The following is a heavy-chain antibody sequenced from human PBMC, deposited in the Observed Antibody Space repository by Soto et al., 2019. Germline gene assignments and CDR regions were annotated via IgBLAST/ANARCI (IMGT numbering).Heavy chain of an antibody. V-gene: IGHV3-53*02. CDR2: IYSGGST. D-gene: IGHD4-17*01. CDR3: ASAYGDDSDAFDI. J-gene: IGHJ3*02. Sequence: EVQLVETGGGLIQPGGSLRLSCAASGFTVSSNYMSWVRQAPGKGLERVSVIYSGGSTYYADSVKGRFTISRDNSRNPLYLQMYSLGAAATAVYYCASAYGDDSDAFDIWGHGTMVTVSS. CDR1: GFTVSSNY.